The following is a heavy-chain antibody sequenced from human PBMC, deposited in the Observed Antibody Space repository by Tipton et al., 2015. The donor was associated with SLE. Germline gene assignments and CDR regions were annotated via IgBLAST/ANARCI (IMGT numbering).Heavy chain of an antibody. D-gene: IGHD3-3*01. J-gene: IGHJ3*02. V-gene: IGHV4-34*01. CDR2: INHSGST. Sequence: TLSLTCTVSGGSISGYYWSWIRQPPGKGLGWIGEINHSGSTNYNPSPKSRVTISVDTSKNQFSLKLSSVTAADTAVYYCARPGFLALGDAFDIWGQGTMVTVSS. CDR3: ARPGFLALGDAFDI. CDR1: GGSISGYY.